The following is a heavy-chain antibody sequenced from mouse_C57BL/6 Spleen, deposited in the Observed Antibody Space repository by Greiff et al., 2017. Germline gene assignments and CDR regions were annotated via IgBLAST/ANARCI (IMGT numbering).Heavy chain of an antibody. CDR1: GYTFTDYN. V-gene: IGHV1-18*01. D-gene: IGHD2-4*01. J-gene: IGHJ2*01. CDR2: INPNNGGT. CDR3: ARSDYETGDYFDD. Sequence: EVQLQQSGPELVKPGASVKIPCKASGYTFTDYNMDWVQQSHGKSLEWIGDINPNNGGTIYNQKFQGKATLTVDKSSTTAYMQRRSLTSEDTAVYYCARSDYETGDYFDDGGQGTTLTVSS.